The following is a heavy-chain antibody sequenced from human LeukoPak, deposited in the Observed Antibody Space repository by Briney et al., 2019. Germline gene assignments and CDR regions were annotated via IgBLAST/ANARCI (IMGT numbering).Heavy chain of an antibody. Sequence: SETLSLTCTVSGASISSYYWTWIRQPPGKGLEWIGSIYYSGSTYYNPSLKSRVTMSVDTSKNQFSLKLNFVTAADTAVYYCARVGSGYDFFDYWGQGTLVTVSS. V-gene: IGHV4-59*12. J-gene: IGHJ4*02. D-gene: IGHD3/OR15-3a*01. CDR1: GASISSYY. CDR2: IYYSGST. CDR3: ARVGSGYDFFDY.